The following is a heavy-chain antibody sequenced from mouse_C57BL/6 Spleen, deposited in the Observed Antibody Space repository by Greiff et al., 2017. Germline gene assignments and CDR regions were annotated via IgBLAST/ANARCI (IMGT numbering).Heavy chain of an antibody. Sequence: EVTLQESGGGLVQPKGSLKLSCAASGFSFNTYAMNWVRQAPGMGLEWVARIRSKSNNYATYYADSVKDRFTISRDDSESMLYLQMNNLKTEDTAMYYCGRGNYDVPFAYWGQGTLVTVSA. CDR2: IRSKSNNYAT. V-gene: IGHV10-1*01. CDR1: GFSFNTYA. D-gene: IGHD2-4*01. J-gene: IGHJ3*01. CDR3: GRGNYDVPFAY.